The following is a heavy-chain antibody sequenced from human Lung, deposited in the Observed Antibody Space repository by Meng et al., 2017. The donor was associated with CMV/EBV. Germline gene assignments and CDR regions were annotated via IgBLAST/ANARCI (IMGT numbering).Heavy chain of an antibody. V-gene: IGHV1-2*02. CDR2: IKPNSGAT. Sequence: ASXXVSXKASGYTFTNYYIHWVRQAPGQGLEWMGWIKPNSGATNYVQKFQGRLTVTRDTSITTAYMELTRLRSDDTAVYYCARAPGLSLAAAASDAYFEKWXQGKXVTGAS. J-gene: IGHJ4*02. CDR1: GYTFTNYY. D-gene: IGHD6-13*01. CDR3: ARAPGLSLAAAASDAYFEK.